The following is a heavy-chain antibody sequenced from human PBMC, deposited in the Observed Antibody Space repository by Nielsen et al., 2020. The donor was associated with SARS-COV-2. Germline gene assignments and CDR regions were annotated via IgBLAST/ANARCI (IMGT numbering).Heavy chain of an antibody. V-gene: IGHV4-34*01. CDR3: ARGEGGYDWYLPYHYYGMDV. CDR2: INHSGST. J-gene: IGHJ6*02. D-gene: IGHD5-12*01. Sequence: WIRQPPGKGLEWIGEINHSGSTNYNPSLKSRVTISVDTSKNQFSLKLSSVTAADTAVYYCARGEGGYDWYLPYHYYGMDVWGQGTTVTVSS.